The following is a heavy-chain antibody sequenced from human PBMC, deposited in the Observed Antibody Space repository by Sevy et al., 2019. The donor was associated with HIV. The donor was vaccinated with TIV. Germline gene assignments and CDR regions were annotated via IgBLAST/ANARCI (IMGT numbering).Heavy chain of an antibody. CDR2: IKSKTDGGTT. V-gene: IGHV3-15*01. J-gene: IGHJ4*02. D-gene: IGHD1-26*01. Sequence: GGSLRLSCAASGFTFSNAWMSWVRQAPGKGLEWVGRIKSKTDGGTTDYAAPVKGRFTISRDDSKNTLYLQMNSLKTEDTAVYYCTTDPSIVGATTTDYWGQRTLVTVSS. CDR3: TTDPSIVGATTTDY. CDR1: GFTFSNAW.